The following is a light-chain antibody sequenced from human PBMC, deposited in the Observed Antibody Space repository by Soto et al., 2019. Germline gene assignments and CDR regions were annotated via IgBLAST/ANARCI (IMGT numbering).Light chain of an antibody. J-gene: IGLJ3*02. V-gene: IGLV1-47*01. CDR3: AAWDDSLSGPWV. CDR2: RNN. Sequence: QSVLTQPPSASGTPGQRVTISCSGSSSNIGSNYVYWYQQLPGTAPKLLIYRNNQRPSGVPDRFSGSKSGTSASLAISGLRSEDGADYYCAAWDDSLSGPWVFGGGTKVTVL. CDR1: SSNIGSNY.